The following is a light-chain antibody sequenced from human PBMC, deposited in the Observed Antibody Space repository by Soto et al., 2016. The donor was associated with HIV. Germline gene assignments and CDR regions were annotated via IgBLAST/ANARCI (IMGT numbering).Light chain of an antibody. Sequence: DIQMTQSPSSLSASVGDRVTITCRASQGISNDLGWYQQKPGKAPKRLVYVASSLQTGVPSRFSGTGSGTEFTLTISGLQPEDFATYYCLQHNTYPRTFGLRDQGRKSN. CDR3: LQHNTYPRT. CDR1: QGISND. V-gene: IGKV1-17*01. CDR2: VAS. J-gene: IGKJ1*01.